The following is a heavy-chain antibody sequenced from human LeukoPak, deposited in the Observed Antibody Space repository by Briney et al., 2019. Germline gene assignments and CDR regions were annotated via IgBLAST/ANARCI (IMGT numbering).Heavy chain of an antibody. Sequence: PGGSLRLSCAASGFTFSSYAMSWVRQAPGKGLEWVAGISGSGGSTYYADSVKGRFIISRDTSTNTLYLQMNSLRAEDTAVYYCARDGGHFDYWGQGTLVTVSS. CDR1: GFTFSSYA. J-gene: IGHJ4*02. V-gene: IGHV3-23*01. CDR3: ARDGGHFDY. CDR2: ISGSGGST. D-gene: IGHD3-10*01.